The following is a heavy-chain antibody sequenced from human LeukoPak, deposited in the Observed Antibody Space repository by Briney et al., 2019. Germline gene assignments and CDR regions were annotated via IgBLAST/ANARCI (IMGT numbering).Heavy chain of an antibody. Sequence: GGSLRLSCAASGFTFSSYAMTWVRQAPGRGLEWVSGISYSGGTKYYADSVKGRFTISRDNSKNTLYLQMSSLRAEDTAVYYCAKDTGQWPVRTFDYWGQGTLVTVSS. CDR1: GFTFSSYA. J-gene: IGHJ4*02. CDR3: AKDTGQWPVRTFDY. V-gene: IGHV3-23*01. CDR2: ISYSGGTK. D-gene: IGHD6-19*01.